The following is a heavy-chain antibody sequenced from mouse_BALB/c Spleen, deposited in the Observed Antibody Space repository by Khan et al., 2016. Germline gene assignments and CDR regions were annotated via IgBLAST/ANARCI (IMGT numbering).Heavy chain of an antibody. Sequence: VRLQQSGAELVRSGASVKLSCTASVFNIKDYYMHWVKQRPEQGLEWIGWIDPENGDTEYAPKFQGKATTTADTSSNAAYLQFSSLTSEDSAVYYCNAIYYGSDVYFDYWGQGTTLTVSS. CDR3: NAIYYGSDVYFDY. J-gene: IGHJ2*01. D-gene: IGHD1-1*01. V-gene: IGHV14-4*02. CDR1: VFNIKDYY. CDR2: IDPENGDT.